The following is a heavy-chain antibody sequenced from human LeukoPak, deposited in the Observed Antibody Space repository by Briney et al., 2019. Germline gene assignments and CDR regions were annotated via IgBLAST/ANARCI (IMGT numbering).Heavy chain of an antibody. CDR1: GFTFSSYG. CDR2: IRYDGSNK. Sequence: PGGSLRLSCAASGFTFSSYGMHWVRQAPGKGLEWVAFIRYDGSNKYYADSVKGRFTISRDYSTNTLYLQMSSLRAEDTAIYYCAYLGLSSDWNDVPGPQIDYWGQGTPVTVSS. V-gene: IGHV3-30*02. CDR3: AYLGLSSDWNDVPGPQIDY. D-gene: IGHD1-1*01. J-gene: IGHJ4*02.